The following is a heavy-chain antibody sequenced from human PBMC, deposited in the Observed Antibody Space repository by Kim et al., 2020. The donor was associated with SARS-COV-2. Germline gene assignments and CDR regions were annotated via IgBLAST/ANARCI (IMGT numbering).Heavy chain of an antibody. D-gene: IGHD2-8*02. CDR1: GGSVSGYY. Sequence: SETLSLTCTVSGGSVSGYYWSWIRQRPGQGPEWIAEVNYSGSTGYNPSLKSRVTISLDTSKNQLSLRLSSVTAADTAVYYCARDWSSPRHFDYWGQGTLVTVSS. V-gene: IGHV4-34*01. CDR2: VNYSGST. J-gene: IGHJ4*02. CDR3: ARDWSSPRHFDY.